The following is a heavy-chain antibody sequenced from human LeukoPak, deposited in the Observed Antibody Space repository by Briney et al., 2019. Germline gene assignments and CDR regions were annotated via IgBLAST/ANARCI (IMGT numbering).Heavy chain of an antibody. CDR1: GFAFSRYG. Sequence: GGTLRLSCAASGFAFSRYGMSWVRQAPGKGLEWVSAISTSGDGTYYADSVKGRFTISRDNSKNTLYLQMNSLRAEDTAIYYCASPGIAVAVGPWGQGTLVTVSS. V-gene: IGHV3-23*01. J-gene: IGHJ5*02. CDR2: ISTSGDGT. CDR3: ASPGIAVAVGP. D-gene: IGHD6-19*01.